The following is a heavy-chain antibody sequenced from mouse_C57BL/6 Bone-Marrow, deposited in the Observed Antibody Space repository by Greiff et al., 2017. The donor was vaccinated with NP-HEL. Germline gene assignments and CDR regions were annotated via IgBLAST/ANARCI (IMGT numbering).Heavy chain of an antibody. J-gene: IGHJ3*01. CDR3: AGIYYGNYAFAY. CDR1: GYAFTNYL. D-gene: IGHD2-1*01. CDR2: INPGSGGT. Sequence: VQLQQSGAELVRPGTSVKVSCKASGYAFTNYLIEWVKQRPGQGLEWIGVINPGSGGTNYNEKFKGKATLTADKSSSTAYMQLSSLTSEDSAVYFCAGIYYGNYAFAYWGQGTLVTVSA. V-gene: IGHV1-54*01.